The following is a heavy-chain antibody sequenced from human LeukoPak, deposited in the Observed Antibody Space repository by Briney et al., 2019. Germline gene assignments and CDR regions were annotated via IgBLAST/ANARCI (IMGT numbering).Heavy chain of an antibody. CDR3: ARDRGPRYSYGSIDY. Sequence: GASVKVSCKASGGTFSSYAISWVRQAPGQGLEWMGAIIPIFGTANYAQKFQGRVTITADESTSTAYMELSSLRSEDTAVYYCARDRGPRYSYGSIDYWGQGTLVTVSS. CDR1: GGTFSSYA. D-gene: IGHD5-18*01. V-gene: IGHV1-69*13. J-gene: IGHJ4*02. CDR2: IIPIFGTA.